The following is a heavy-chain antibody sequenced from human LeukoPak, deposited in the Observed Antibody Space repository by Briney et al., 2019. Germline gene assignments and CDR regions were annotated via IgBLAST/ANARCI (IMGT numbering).Heavy chain of an antibody. CDR2: IIPILGIA. D-gene: IGHD1-1*01. V-gene: IGHV1-69*04. Sequence: SVKVSCKASGGTFSSYTISWVRQAPGQGLEWMGRIIPILGIANYAQKFQGRVTITADESTSTAYMELSSLRSEDTAVYYCARDLERTSFPFDPWGQGTLVTVSS. CDR3: ARDLERTSFPFDP. J-gene: IGHJ5*02. CDR1: GGTFSSYT.